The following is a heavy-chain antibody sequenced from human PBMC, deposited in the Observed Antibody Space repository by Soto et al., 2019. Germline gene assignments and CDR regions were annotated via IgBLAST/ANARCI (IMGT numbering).Heavy chain of an antibody. V-gene: IGHV1-69*12. CDR1: GGTFSSYA. Sequence: QVQLVQSGAEVKKPGSSVKVSCKASGGTFSSYAISWVRQAPGQGLEWMGGIIPIFGTANYAQKFQGRVTITADESTSTAYMELSSLRSEDTAVYYCARESGIAAAGTLHHGMDVWGQGTTVTVSS. CDR3: ARESGIAAAGTLHHGMDV. CDR2: IIPIFGTA. J-gene: IGHJ6*02. D-gene: IGHD6-13*01.